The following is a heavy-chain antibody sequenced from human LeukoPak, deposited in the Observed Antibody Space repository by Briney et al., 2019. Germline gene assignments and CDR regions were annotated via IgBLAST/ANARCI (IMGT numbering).Heavy chain of an antibody. CDR1: GGSLTSHF. D-gene: IGHD5-24*01. J-gene: IGHJ4*02. V-gene: IGHV4-59*11. Sequence: SETLSLTCTVSGGSLTSHFWSWIRQPPGKGLEWIGYIHYSGSTNYNPSLTSRVTISIDTSKNQSSLKLSAVTAADPALYYCARDGRDYYFYYWGQGTLVTVSS. CDR3: ARDGRDYYFYY. CDR2: IHYSGST.